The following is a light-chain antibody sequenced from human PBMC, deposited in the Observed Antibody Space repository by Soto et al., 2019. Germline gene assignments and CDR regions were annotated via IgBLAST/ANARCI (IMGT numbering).Light chain of an antibody. J-gene: IGKJ1*01. CDR3: QQYHNWPPWT. CDR2: GAS. V-gene: IGKV3-15*01. Sequence: EVVMTQSPATLSVSPGERATLSCRASQTVSNNLAWYQQKPGQAPRLLIYGASTRATGVPARFSGHGSGTEFTLTISSLQSEDFGPYYCQQYHNWPPWTFGQGTKVDIK. CDR1: QTVSNN.